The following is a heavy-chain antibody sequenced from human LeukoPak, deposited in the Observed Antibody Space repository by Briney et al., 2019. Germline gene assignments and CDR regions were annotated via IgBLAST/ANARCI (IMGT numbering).Heavy chain of an antibody. V-gene: IGHV3-23*01. D-gene: IGHD3-22*01. CDR2: ISGSGGST. Sequence: GGSLRLSCAASGFTFSSYAMSWVRQAPGKGLEWVSAISGSGGSTYYADSVKGRFTISRDNSKNTLYLQMNSLRAEDTAVYYCVREGSYYDSSGYYGPHYFDYWGQGTLVTVSS. CDR3: VREGSYYDSSGYYGPHYFDY. CDR1: GFTFSSYA. J-gene: IGHJ4*02.